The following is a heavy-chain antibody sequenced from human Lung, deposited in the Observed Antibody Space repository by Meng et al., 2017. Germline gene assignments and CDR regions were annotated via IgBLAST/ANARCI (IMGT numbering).Heavy chain of an antibody. CDR2: MSFDGAQI. J-gene: IGHJ2*01. CDR1: GFTFNTYA. Sequence: QVELVESGGGVVQPGGSLRLSCAASGFTFNTYAMHWVRQAPGKGLEWVSLMSFDGAQIYYSDSVRGRFTISRDNSKNTLYLQMNSLRAEDTAVYYCARDKPPNDVWGRGTLVTV. CDR3: ARDKPPNDV. V-gene: IGHV3-30*01.